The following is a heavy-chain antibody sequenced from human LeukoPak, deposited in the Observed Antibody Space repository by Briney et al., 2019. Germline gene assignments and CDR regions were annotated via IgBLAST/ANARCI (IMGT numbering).Heavy chain of an antibody. J-gene: IGHJ6*03. CDR1: GGSVSRSPYY. V-gene: IGHV4-39*06. CDR2: IYYSGST. CDR3: YYMDV. Sequence: PSETLSLTCTVSGGSVSRSPYYWGWIRQPPGKGLEWIGSIYYSGSTNYNPSLKSRVTISVDTSKNQFPLKLTSVTAADTAVYYCYYMDVWGKGTTVTISS.